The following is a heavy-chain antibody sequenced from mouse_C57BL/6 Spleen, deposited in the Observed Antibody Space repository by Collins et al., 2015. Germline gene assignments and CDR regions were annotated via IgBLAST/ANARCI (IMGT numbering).Heavy chain of an antibody. CDR3: ARDYGSSYGYFDV. D-gene: IGHD1-1*01. CDR2: GINA. Sequence: GINAEYMGALKSRLSISKDNSKSQVFLKMNSLQTDDTAMYYCARDYGSSYGYFDVWGTGTTVTVSS. V-gene: IGHV2-6-4*01. J-gene: IGHJ1*03.